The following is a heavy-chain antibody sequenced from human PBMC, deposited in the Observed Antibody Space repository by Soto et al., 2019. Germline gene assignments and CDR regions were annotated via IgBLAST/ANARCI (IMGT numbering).Heavy chain of an antibody. Sequence: PGGSLRLSCAASGFTFSSYGMHWVRQAPGKGLEWVAVIWYDGSNKYYADSVKGRFTISRDNSKNTLYLQMNSLRAEDTAVYYCAPNFWGNPTERPWGQGTLVTVSS. CDR2: IWYDGSNK. CDR3: APNFWGNPTERP. D-gene: IGHD3-16*01. V-gene: IGHV3-33*01. J-gene: IGHJ5*02. CDR1: GFTFSSYG.